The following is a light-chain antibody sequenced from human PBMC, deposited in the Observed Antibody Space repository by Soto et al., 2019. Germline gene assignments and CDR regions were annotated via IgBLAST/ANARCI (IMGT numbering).Light chain of an antibody. CDR1: SSDVGGYKY. CDR2: EVS. Sequence: QSALTQPASVSGSPGQSITISCTGTSSDVGGYKYVSWYQQYPGKAPKLMIYEVSNRPSGVSTRFSGSKSGNTASLTISGLQAEDEAEYYCCSYAGSYTLVFGGGTKLTVL. CDR3: CSYAGSYTLV. J-gene: IGLJ2*01. V-gene: IGLV2-14*01.